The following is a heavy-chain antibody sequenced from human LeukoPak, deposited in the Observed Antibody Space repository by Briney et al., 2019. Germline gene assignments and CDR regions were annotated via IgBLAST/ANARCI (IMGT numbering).Heavy chain of an antibody. CDR1: GFTFSSYA. D-gene: IGHD3/OR15-3a*01. V-gene: IGHV3-23*01. CDR3: AIGPRQKRGLSTY. CDR2: ISASGGST. J-gene: IGHJ4*02. Sequence: GGSLRLSCAASGFTFSSYAMSWVRQAPGKGLEWVSGISASGGSTYYADSVKGHFTISRDNSKNTLFLQVNSLRAEDTAMYYCAIGPRQKRGLSTYWSQGTLVTVSS.